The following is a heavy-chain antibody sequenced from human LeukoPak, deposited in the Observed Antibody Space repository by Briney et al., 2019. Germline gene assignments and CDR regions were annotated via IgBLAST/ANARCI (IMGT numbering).Heavy chain of an antibody. Sequence: PSETLSLTCTVSGGSISSYYWSWIRQPPGKGLEWIGYIYYSGSTNYNPSLKNRVTISVDTSKNQFSLKLSSVTAADTAVYYCARHRAAADPSLDYWGQGTLVTVSS. J-gene: IGHJ4*02. CDR1: GGSISSYY. D-gene: IGHD6-13*01. V-gene: IGHV4-59*08. CDR2: IYYSGST. CDR3: ARHRAAADPSLDY.